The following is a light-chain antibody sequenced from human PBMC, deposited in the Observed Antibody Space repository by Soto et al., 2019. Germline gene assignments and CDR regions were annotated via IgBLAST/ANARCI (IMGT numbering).Light chain of an antibody. CDR1: QTISTW. CDR3: QKYNSAPLT. J-gene: IGKJ1*01. V-gene: IGKV1-5*01. Sequence: DIQVTQSPPTLSASVGDRVTITCRASQTISTWMAWYQQKPGKAPKLLVYDASTLQSGVASRFSGSGSGTEFTLIISGLQPDDSATYYCQKYNSAPLTFGHGTKVEIK. CDR2: DAS.